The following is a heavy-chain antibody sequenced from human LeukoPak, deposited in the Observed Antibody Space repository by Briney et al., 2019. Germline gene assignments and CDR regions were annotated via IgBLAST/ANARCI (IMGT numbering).Heavy chain of an antibody. V-gene: IGHV1-24*01. CDR1: GGTFSSYA. Sequence: ASVKVSCKASGGTFSSYAISWVRQAPGKGVEWMGGFDPEDGETIYAQKFQGRVTITEDTSTDTAYMELSSLRAEDTAVYYCAKVPPYYDSPMFWGQGILVTVSS. J-gene: IGHJ4*02. D-gene: IGHD3-22*01. CDR3: AKVPPYYDSPMF. CDR2: FDPEDGET.